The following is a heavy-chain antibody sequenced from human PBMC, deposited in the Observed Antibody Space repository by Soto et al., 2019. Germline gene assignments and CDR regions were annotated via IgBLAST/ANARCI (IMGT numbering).Heavy chain of an antibody. J-gene: IGHJ4*02. CDR3: ATMEWFGESRQ. D-gene: IGHD3-10*01. Sequence: GGSLRLSCAASGFTFSSYDMSWVRQAPGKGLEWVPSISGSGGSTYYADSVKGRFTISRDNFKNTLYLQMNSLRADDAAVYFCATMEWFGESRQWGQGTLVTVSS. V-gene: IGHV3-23*01. CDR2: ISGSGGST. CDR1: GFTFSSYD.